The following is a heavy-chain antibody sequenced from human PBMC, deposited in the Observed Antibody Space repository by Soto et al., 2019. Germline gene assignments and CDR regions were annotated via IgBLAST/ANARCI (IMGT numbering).Heavy chain of an antibody. CDR2: INHSGST. Sequence: PSETLSLTCAVYGGSFSGYYWSWIRQPPGKGLEWIGEINHSGSTNYNPSLKSRVTISVDTSKNQFSLKLSSVTAADTAVYYCARGLEWLLYGWFDPWGQGTLVTVSS. D-gene: IGHD3-3*01. V-gene: IGHV4-34*01. CDR1: GGSFSGYY. CDR3: ARGLEWLLYGWFDP. J-gene: IGHJ5*02.